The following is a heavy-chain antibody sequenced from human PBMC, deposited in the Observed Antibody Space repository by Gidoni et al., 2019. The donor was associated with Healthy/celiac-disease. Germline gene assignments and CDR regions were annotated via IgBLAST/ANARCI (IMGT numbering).Heavy chain of an antibody. D-gene: IGHD3-3*01. V-gene: IGHV4-61*02. J-gene: IGHJ4*02. CDR2: IYTSGST. Sequence: QVQLQESGPGLVKPSQTLSPTCTVSGGSISSGSYYWSWIRQPAGKGLEWIGRIYTSGSTNYNPSLKSRVTMSVDTSKNQFSLKLSSVTAADTAVYYCARSYDFWSGFDYWGQGTLVTVSS. CDR3: ARSYDFWSGFDY. CDR1: GGSISSGSYY.